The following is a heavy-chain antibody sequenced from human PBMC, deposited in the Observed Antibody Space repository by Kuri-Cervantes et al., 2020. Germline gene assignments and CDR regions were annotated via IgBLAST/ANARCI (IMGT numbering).Heavy chain of an antibody. D-gene: IGHD3-3*01. CDR1: GGSVSSSSYY. CDR3: AREAEAYYVFWSDHTAYYMDV. CDR2: IYYSGST. Sequence: SETLSLTCTVSGGSVSSSSYYWGWIRQPPGKGLEWIGSIYYSGSTYYNPSLKSRVTISVDTSKNQFSLKLSSVTAADTAVYYCAREAEAYYVFWSDHTAYYMDVWGKGTTVTVSS. J-gene: IGHJ6*03. V-gene: IGHV4-39*07.